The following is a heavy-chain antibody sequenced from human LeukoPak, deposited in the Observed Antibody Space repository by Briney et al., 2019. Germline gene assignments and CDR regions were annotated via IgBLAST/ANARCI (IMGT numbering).Heavy chain of an antibody. V-gene: IGHV4-61*01. CDR1: GGSVSSGSYY. J-gene: IGHJ3*02. D-gene: IGHD3-22*01. CDR2: IYYSGST. Sequence: SETLSLTCTVPGGSVSSGSYYRSWIRQPPGKGLESIGYIYYSGSTNYNPSLKSRVTISVDTSKNQFSLKLSSVTAAETAVYYCARVNYYDSSGYYPYAFDIWGQGTMVTVSS. CDR3: ARVNYYDSSGYYPYAFDI.